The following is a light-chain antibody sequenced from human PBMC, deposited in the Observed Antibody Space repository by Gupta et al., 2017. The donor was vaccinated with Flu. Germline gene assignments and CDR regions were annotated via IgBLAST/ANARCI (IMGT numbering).Light chain of an antibody. V-gene: IGKV1-27*01. CDR2: GAS. CDR3: RKDDSAPLL. Sequence: IQITQSPSSLSASVGDRLTITCRASQGISNYIPWYQPKPGKAPKLLIYGASTLHPGVPARFSGSDSGTDLTLTISRLQPPDVAPYSSRKDDSAPLLFGDGTKVDIK. CDR1: QGISNY. J-gene: IGKJ3*01.